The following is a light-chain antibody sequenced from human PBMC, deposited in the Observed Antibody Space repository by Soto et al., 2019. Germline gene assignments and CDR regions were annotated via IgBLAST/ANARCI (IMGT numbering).Light chain of an antibody. J-gene: IGKJ1*01. V-gene: IGKV3-20*01. Sequence: EIVLTQSPGTLSLSPGERATLSCRASQSVSSSFLAWYQQKPGQAPRLLIYGASSRATGIPDRFSGSGSGTDFTLTISRLEPEDFAVYSCQQYSNSPWTLGQGTKVDIK. CDR3: QQYSNSPWT. CDR1: QSVSSSF. CDR2: GAS.